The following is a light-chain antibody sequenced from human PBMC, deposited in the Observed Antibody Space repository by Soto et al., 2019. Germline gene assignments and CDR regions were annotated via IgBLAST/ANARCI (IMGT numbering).Light chain of an antibody. CDR1: QSVSSN. Sequence: GMTQSPSTLSVSPGERATLSCRASQSVSSNLAWYQQKNGQTPRLLIYGASTRAAGIPARFSGSGSGTDFTLTISSLQSEDFAVYYCQQYHNWPPFSFGPGTKVDVK. CDR3: QQYHNWPPFS. V-gene: IGKV3-15*01. CDR2: GAS. J-gene: IGKJ3*01.